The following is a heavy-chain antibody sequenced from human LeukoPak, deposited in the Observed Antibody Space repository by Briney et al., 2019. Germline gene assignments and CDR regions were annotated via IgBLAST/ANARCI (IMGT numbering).Heavy chain of an antibody. CDR1: GFTFSNTW. CDR2: IKSKTDGGTT. Sequence: GGSLRLSCTASGFTFSNTWMSWVRQAPGKGPEWVGHIKSKTDGGTTDYAAPVKGRFTISRDDSKNTLYLQMSSLKTEDTAVCYCTTHRLVFDYWGQGTLVPVSS. J-gene: IGHJ4*02. D-gene: IGHD6-19*01. V-gene: IGHV3-15*01. CDR3: TTHRLVFDY.